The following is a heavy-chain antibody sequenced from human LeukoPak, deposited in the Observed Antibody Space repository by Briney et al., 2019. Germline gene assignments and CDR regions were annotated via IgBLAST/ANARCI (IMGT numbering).Heavy chain of an antibody. D-gene: IGHD3-10*01. CDR2: INPNSGGT. V-gene: IGHV1-2*04. Sequence: ASVKVSCTASGYTFTGYYMHWVRQAPGQGLEWMGWINPNSGGTNYAQKFQGWVTMTRDTSISTAYMELSRLRSDDTAVYYCARGGTLNMVRGVGRRDPSLLSLYYFDYWGQGTLVTVSS. J-gene: IGHJ4*02. CDR3: ARGGTLNMVRGVGRRDPSLLSLYYFDY. CDR1: GYTFTGYY.